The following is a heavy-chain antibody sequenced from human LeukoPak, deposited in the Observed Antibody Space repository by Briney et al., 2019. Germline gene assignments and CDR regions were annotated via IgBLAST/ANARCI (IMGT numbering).Heavy chain of an antibody. CDR3: AELGITMIGGV. CDR1: GFTFSSYW. D-gene: IGHD3-10*02. Sequence: GGSPRLSCAASGFTFSSYWMSWVRQAPGKGLEWVANIKKDGSEKYYVDSVKGRFTISRDNAKNSLYLQMNSLRAEDTAVYYCAELGITMIGGVWGKGTTVTISS. J-gene: IGHJ6*04. V-gene: IGHV3-7*01. CDR2: IKKDGSEK.